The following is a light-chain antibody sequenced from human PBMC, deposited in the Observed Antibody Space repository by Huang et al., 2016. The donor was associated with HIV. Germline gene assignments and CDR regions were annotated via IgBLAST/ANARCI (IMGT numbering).Light chain of an antibody. CDR1: QSFSSSY. V-gene: IGKV3-20*01. CDR3: QQYDGSPWT. CDR2: GAS. J-gene: IGKJ1*01. Sequence: EIVLTQSPGTLSLSPGERATLSCRASQSFSSSYLAWYQQTPGQAPRLLIYGASSRATGIPDRFSGSGSGTDFTLTISRLEPEDFAVYYCQQYDGSPWTFGQGTKVETK.